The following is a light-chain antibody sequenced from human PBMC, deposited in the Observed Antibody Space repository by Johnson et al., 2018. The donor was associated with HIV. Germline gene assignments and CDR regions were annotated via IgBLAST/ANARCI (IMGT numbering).Light chain of an antibody. CDR2: DNN. CDR1: SSNIGNNY. CDR3: GTWDSSLTVGTV. Sequence: QSVLTQPPSVSAAPGQKVTISCSGSSSNIGNNYVSWYQQLPGTAPKLLIYDNNKRPSGIPDRFSGSKSGTSATLGITGLQTGDEAEYYCGTWDSSLTVGTVFGPGTRVTVL. V-gene: IGLV1-51*01. J-gene: IGLJ1*01.